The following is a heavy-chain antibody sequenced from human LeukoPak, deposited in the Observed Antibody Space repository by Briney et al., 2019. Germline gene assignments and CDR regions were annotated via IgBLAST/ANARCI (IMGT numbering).Heavy chain of an antibody. CDR3: ARLYGPRTHSGNTAMVEGFAFDI. V-gene: IGHV4-59*01. CDR2: IYYSGST. J-gene: IGHJ3*02. D-gene: IGHD5-18*01. Sequence: PSETLSLTCTVSGGSISSYYWSWIRQPPGKGLEWIGYIYYSGSTNYNPSLKSRVTISVDTSKNQFSLKLSSVTAADTAVYYCARLYGPRTHSGNTAMVEGFAFDIWGQGTMVTVSS. CDR1: GGSISSYY.